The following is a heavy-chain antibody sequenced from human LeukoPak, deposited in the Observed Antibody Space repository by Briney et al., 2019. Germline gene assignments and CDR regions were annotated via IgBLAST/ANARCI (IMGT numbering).Heavy chain of an antibody. Sequence: PSETLSLTCIVSGGSISSGTYYWSWIRQPPGKGLEWIGYIYYSGSTNYNPSLKSRVTISVDTSKNQFSLKLSSVTAADTAVYYCARVVKDYYDSSGYGAFDIWGQGTMVTVSS. V-gene: IGHV4-61*01. D-gene: IGHD3-22*01. CDR3: ARVVKDYYDSSGYGAFDI. CDR2: IYYSGST. CDR1: GGSISSGTYY. J-gene: IGHJ3*02.